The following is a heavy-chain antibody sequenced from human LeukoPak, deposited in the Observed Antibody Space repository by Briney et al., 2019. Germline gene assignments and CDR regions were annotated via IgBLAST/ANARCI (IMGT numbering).Heavy chain of an antibody. J-gene: IGHJ4*02. Sequence: PSETLSLTCKVSGDSISSITCYWGWIRQSPGKGLEWIGSFCSSGTTYYNPSLKSRVTISIDTSKNQFSLKLSSVTAADTAVYYCARGSRGTWSYYYGSGSYHPQYFDYWGQGTLVTVSS. D-gene: IGHD3-10*01. CDR1: GDSISSITCY. V-gene: IGHV4-39*01. CDR2: FCSSGTT. CDR3: ARGSRGTWSYYYGSGSYHPQYFDY.